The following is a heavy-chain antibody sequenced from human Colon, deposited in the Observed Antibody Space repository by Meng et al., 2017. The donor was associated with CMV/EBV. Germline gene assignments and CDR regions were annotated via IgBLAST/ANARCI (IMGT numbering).Heavy chain of an antibody. CDR1: GGSFSNYA. CDR2: VIPMLGFR. J-gene: IGHJ1*01. CDR3: ARGYCSSTSCYARAYFQH. D-gene: IGHD2-2*01. Sequence: SVKVSCKASGGSFSNYAIGWVRQAPGQGLEWMGGVIPMLGFRNYAQKFQGRVSITTDESTSTAYMELSSLRSEDTAVYYCARGYCSSTSCYARAYFQHWGQGTLVTVSS. V-gene: IGHV1-69*10.